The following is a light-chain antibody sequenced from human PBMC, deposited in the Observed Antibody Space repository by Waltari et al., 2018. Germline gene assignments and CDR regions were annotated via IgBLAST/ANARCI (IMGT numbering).Light chain of an antibody. CDR2: QVS. Sequence: QSALTQPPSASGSPGQSVTISCTGTSSDVGGYNYVSWYQQHPGKAPTLMIYQVSKRPSVVPDSFSGSKAGTTASLTVSGLQAEDEADYYCTSYASSNSVVFGGGTKLTVL. CDR3: TSYASSNSVV. J-gene: IGLJ2*01. V-gene: IGLV2-8*01. CDR1: SSDVGGYNY.